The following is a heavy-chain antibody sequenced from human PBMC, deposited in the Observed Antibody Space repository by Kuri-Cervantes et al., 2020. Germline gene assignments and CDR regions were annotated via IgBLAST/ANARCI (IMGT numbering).Heavy chain of an antibody. Sequence: SETLSLTCAVYGGSFSGYYWSWIRQPPGKGLEWIGEINHSGSTSYNPSLKSRVTISVDTSKNQFSLKLSSVTAADTAVYYCARGIEVYYYDSSGYYYPLYWYFDLWGRGTLVTVSS. J-gene: IGHJ2*01. CDR3: ARGIEVYYYDSSGYYYPLYWYFDL. CDR2: INHSGST. CDR1: GGSFSGYY. D-gene: IGHD3-22*01. V-gene: IGHV4-34*01.